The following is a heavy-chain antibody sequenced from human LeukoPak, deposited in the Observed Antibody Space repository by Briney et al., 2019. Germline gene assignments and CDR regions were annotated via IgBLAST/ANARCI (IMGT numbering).Heavy chain of an antibody. V-gene: IGHV4-59*01. CDR1: GGSISSFY. J-gene: IGHJ3*02. CDR2: IYYSGST. D-gene: IGHD3-10*01. CDR3: AKEFYGSGSYYSDDAFDI. Sequence: SETLSLTCTVSGGSISSFYWSWIRQPPGKGLEWIGYIYYSGSTNYNPSLKSRVTISVDTSKNQFSLKLRSVTAADTAVYYCAKEFYGSGSYYSDDAFDIWGQGTMVTVSS.